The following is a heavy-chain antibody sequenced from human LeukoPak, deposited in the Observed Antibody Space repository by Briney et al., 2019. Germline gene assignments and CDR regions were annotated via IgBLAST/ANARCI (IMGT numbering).Heavy chain of an antibody. J-gene: IGHJ4*02. CDR2: IYYSGST. CDR3: ARRSDYSGSGSYYYFDY. Sequence: SQTLSLTCTVSGGSIISGGYYWIGIRQHPGKGLEWIGYIYYSGSTYYNPSLKSRLTISVDTSKSQFSLKLTSVSAADTAVYYCARRSDYSGSGSYYYFDYWGQGILVTVSS. CDR1: GGSIISGGYY. D-gene: IGHD3-10*01. V-gene: IGHV4-31*03.